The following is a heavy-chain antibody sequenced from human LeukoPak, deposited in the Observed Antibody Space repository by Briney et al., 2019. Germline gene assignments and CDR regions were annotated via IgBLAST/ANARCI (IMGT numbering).Heavy chain of an antibody. CDR1: GDTFTSYG. CDR2: ISAYNGNK. CDR3: ARACSGGSCYSI. J-gene: IGHJ4*02. D-gene: IGHD2-15*01. Sequence: NPGPSVTVSCTASGDTFTSYGMSSVRQAPGQGLEWMGWISAYNGNKNYAQKLQGRVTMTTDTSTSTAYMELRSLRSDDTAVYYCARACSGGSCYSIWGQGTLVTVSS. V-gene: IGHV1-18*01.